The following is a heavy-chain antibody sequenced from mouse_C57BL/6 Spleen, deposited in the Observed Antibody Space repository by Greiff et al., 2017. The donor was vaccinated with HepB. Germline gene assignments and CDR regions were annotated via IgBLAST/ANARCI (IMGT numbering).Heavy chain of an antibody. CDR3: ARPDSFDY. D-gene: IGHD3-3*01. J-gene: IGHJ2*01. Sequence: EVQVVESGGDLVKPGGSLKLSCAASGFTFSSYGMSWVRQTPDKRLEWVATISSGGSYTYYPDSVKGRFTISRDNAKNTLYLQMSSLKSEDTAMYYCARPDSFDYWGQGTTLTVSS. CDR1: GFTFSSYG. V-gene: IGHV5-6*01. CDR2: ISSGGSYT.